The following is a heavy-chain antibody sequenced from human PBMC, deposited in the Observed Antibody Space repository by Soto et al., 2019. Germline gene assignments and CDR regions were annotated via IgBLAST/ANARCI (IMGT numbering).Heavy chain of an antibody. CDR3: ARRIVVVVAATPVYNWFDP. V-gene: IGHV4-39*01. Sequence: SETLSLTCTVSGGSISSSSYYWGWIHQPPGKGLEWIGSIYYSGSTYYNPSLKSRVTISVDTSKNQFSLKLSSVTAADTAVYYCARRIVVVVAATPVYNWFDPWGQGTLVTVSS. J-gene: IGHJ5*02. CDR2: IYYSGST. D-gene: IGHD2-15*01. CDR1: GGSISSSSYY.